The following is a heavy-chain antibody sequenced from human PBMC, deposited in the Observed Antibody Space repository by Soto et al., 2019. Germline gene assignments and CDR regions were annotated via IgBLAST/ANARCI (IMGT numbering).Heavy chain of an antibody. V-gene: IGHV1-69*06. CDR3: ARAGGSNDYYYYGMDV. Sequence: SVKVSCKASGGTFSSYAISWVRQAPGQGLEWMGGIIPIFGTANYAQKFQGRVTITADKSTSTAYMELSSLRSEDTAVYYCARAGGSNDYYYYGMDVWGQGTTVTVSS. CDR1: GGTFSSYA. D-gene: IGHD5-12*01. CDR2: IIPIFGTA. J-gene: IGHJ6*02.